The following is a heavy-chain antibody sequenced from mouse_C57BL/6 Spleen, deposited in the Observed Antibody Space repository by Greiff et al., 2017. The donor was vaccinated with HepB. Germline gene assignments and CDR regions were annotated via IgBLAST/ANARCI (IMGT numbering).Heavy chain of an antibody. CDR2: ISGGGGNT. V-gene: IGHV5-9*01. D-gene: IGHD1-1*01. J-gene: IGHJ4*01. Sequence: KLMESGGGLVKPGGSLKLSCAASGFTFSSYTMSWVRQTPEKRLEWVATISGGGGNTYYPDSVKGRFTISRDNAKNTLYLQMSSLRSEDTALYDCARQDYYGSSSKDYWGQGTSVTVSS. CDR3: ARQDYYGSSSKDY. CDR1: GFTFSSYT.